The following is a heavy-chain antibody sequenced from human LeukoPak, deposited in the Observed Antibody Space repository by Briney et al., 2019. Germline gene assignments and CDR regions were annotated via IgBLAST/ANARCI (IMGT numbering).Heavy chain of an antibody. V-gene: IGHV4-59*01. Sequence: SGTLSLTCTVSGGSISTYYWSWIRQTPGKGLEWIGYVYYTGSTNSNPSLKSRVTISVDTSKNQVSLKLTSVTAADTAVYYCARGDRDPSRPDYWGQGTLVTVSS. CDR2: VYYTGST. D-gene: IGHD1-26*01. CDR1: GGSISTYY. J-gene: IGHJ4*02. CDR3: ARGDRDPSRPDY.